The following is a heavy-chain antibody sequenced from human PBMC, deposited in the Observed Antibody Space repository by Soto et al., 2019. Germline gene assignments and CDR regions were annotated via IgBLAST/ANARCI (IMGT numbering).Heavy chain of an antibody. V-gene: IGHV3-21*06. D-gene: IGHD3-9*01. CDR2: ISSGSKSI. CDR3: ASPGFLFQPEDGIRDCAPVSAFLLNRSSDL. Sequence: PGKGLELVSSISSGSKSIFYADSVRGRFTISRDNAQNSLYLQMNSLGAEDTAVYYCASPGFLFQPEDGIRDCAPVSAFLLNRSSDL. J-gene: IGHJ2*01.